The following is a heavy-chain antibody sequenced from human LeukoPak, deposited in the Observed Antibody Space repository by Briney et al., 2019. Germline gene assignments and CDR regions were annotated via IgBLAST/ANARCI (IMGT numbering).Heavy chain of an antibody. V-gene: IGHV1-69*06. D-gene: IGHD5-18*01. CDR3: ARVGPMGYSYGFGYNWFDP. CDR1: GGTFSSYA. Sequence: PRASVKVSCKASGGTFSSYAISWVRQAPGQGLEWMGGIIPIFGTANYAQKFQGRVTITADKSTSTAYMELSSLRSEDTAVYYCARVGPMGYSYGFGYNWFDPWGQGTLVTVSS. CDR2: IIPIFGTA. J-gene: IGHJ5*02.